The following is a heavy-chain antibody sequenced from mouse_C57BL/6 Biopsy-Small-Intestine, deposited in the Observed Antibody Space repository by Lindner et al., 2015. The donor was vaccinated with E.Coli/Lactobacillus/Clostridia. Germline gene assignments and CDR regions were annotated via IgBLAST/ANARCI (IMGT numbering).Heavy chain of an antibody. J-gene: IGHJ2*01. CDR2: ISYSGNT. D-gene: IGHD2-12*01. CDR3: ARSAHTYFSYDVYFDY. Sequence: VQLQESGPGLAKPSQTLSLTCSVTGYSITSDYWSWIRKFPGNKLEYMGYISYSGNTYYNPSLKSRISITRDTSKNQYYLQLNSVTTEDTATYYCARSAHTYFSYDVYFDYWGQGTTLTVSS. CDR1: GYSITSDY. V-gene: IGHV3-8*01.